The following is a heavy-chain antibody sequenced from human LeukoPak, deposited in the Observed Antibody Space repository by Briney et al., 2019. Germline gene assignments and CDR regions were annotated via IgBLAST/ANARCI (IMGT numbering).Heavy chain of an antibody. Sequence: PGRSLRLSCAASGFTFSSYRMHWVRQAPGKGLEWVAVISYDGSNKYYTDSVKSRFTISRDNSKNTLYLQMNSLRAEDTAVYYCAKAEDGSGSLGFDPWGQGTLVTVSS. CDR2: ISYDGSNK. D-gene: IGHD3-10*01. CDR1: GFTFSSYR. J-gene: IGHJ5*02. CDR3: AKAEDGSGSLGFDP. V-gene: IGHV3-30*18.